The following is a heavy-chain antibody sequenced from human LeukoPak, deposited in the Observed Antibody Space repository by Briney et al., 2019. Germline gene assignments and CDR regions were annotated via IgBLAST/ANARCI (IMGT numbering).Heavy chain of an antibody. V-gene: IGHV5-51*01. CDR1: GNSFTKYW. D-gene: IGHD2-15*01. Sequence: GESLKISCKDSGNSFTKYWIGWVRPMPGKGLEWMGIIYPGDSDTRYSPSLQGQVTISADKSISTAYLQWNSLKASDTAMYYCARSVGGNAMGVWGQGTTVTVSS. CDR3: ARSVGGNAMGV. J-gene: IGHJ6*02. CDR2: IYPGDSDT.